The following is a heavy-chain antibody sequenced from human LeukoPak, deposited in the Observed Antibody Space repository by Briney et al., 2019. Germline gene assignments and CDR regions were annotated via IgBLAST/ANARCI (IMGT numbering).Heavy chain of an antibody. CDR2: IIPIFGTA. Sequence: SVKVSCKASGGTFSSYAISWVRQAPGQGLEWMGGIIPIFGTANYAQKFQGRVTITADESTSTAYMELSSLRSEDTAVYYCARDGAVAEYFDYWGQGTLVTVSS. CDR1: GGTFSSYA. D-gene: IGHD6-19*01. V-gene: IGHV1-69*13. J-gene: IGHJ4*02. CDR3: ARDGAVAEYFDY.